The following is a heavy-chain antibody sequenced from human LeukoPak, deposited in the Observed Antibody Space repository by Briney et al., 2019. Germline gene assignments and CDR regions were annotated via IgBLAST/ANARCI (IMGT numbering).Heavy chain of an antibody. CDR2: IHPRSGET. Sequence: ASVKVSCKASGYTFTDYYMHWVRHVPGQGLECMGWIHPRSGETNYAQKFQGRLTMTRDTSISTAYMELSSLKSDDTALYYCARLPTGVAGTVDCWGQGTLVTVSS. CDR1: GYTFTDYY. D-gene: IGHD6-19*01. V-gene: IGHV1-2*02. J-gene: IGHJ4*02. CDR3: ARLPTGVAGTVDC.